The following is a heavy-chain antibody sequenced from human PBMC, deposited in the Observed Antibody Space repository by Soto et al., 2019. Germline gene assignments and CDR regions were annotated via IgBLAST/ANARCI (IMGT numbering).Heavy chain of an antibody. J-gene: IGHJ4*02. CDR3: ARHGYSYGGGYFDY. D-gene: IGHD5-18*01. CDR2: IYSGGSA. Sequence: EVQLVESGGGLVQPGGSLRLSCAASGFTVSSNYMSWVRQAPGKGLEWVSVIYSGGSAYYADSVKGRFTISRDNSKNTLHLQMNSLGAEDTAVYYCARHGYSYGGGYFDYWGQGTLVTVSS. CDR1: GFTVSSNY. V-gene: IGHV3-66*04.